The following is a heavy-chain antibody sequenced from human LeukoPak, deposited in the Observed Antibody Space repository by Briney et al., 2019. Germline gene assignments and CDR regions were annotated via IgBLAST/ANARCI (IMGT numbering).Heavy chain of an antibody. CDR3: AREKRNGNPFDY. V-gene: IGHV3-23*01. CDR2: ISGSGGST. D-gene: IGHD4-23*01. J-gene: IGHJ4*02. Sequence: GGSLRLSCAASGVTFSSYAMRWVRQAPGKGREGGSAISGSGGSTYYADSVKGRFTISRDNAKNSLYLQMNSLRAEDTAVYYCAREKRNGNPFDYWGQGTLVTVSS. CDR1: GVTFSSYA.